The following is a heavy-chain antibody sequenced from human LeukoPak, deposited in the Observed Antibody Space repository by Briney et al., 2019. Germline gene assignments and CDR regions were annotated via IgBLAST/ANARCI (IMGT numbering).Heavy chain of an antibody. Sequence: PGGSLRLSCAASGFTFSSYSMNWVRQAPGKGLEWVSYISSSGSTIYYADSVKGRFTISRDNAKNSLYLQMNSLRAEDTAVYYCARDEGSGSYLNWFDPWGQGTLVTVSS. CDR2: ISSSGSTI. CDR1: GFTFSSYS. J-gene: IGHJ5*02. D-gene: IGHD3-10*01. CDR3: ARDEGSGSYLNWFDP. V-gene: IGHV3-48*04.